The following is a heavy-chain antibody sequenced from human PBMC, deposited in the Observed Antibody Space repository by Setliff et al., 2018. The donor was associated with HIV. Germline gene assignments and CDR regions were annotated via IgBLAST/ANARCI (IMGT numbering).Heavy chain of an antibody. CDR2: ISTYNDNT. J-gene: IGHJ4*02. D-gene: IGHD3-10*01. V-gene: IGHV1-18*01. CDR1: GYTFSTYG. Sequence: GASVKVSCKASGYTFSTYGINWVRQVPGQGLEWMGRISTYNDNTNYAQKLQGRVTMTTDTSTSTAYMELRSLRSDDTAVYYCARETQTGSGSYLVWGQGALVTVSS. CDR3: ARETQTGSGSYLV.